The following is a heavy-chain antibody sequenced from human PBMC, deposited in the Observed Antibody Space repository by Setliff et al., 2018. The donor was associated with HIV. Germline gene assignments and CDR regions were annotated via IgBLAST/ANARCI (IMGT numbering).Heavy chain of an antibody. Sequence: PGGSLRLSCAASGFTFSGYGMYWVRQAPGKGLEWVAFIRYDGDNKYYADSVKGRFTISRDNSKNTLYLQMNSLRAKDAAVCYCAKDRYYDSSGSPFDYWGQGTLVTVVL. J-gene: IGHJ4*02. CDR3: AKDRYYDSSGSPFDY. CDR1: GFTFSGYG. CDR2: IRYDGDNK. D-gene: IGHD3-22*01. V-gene: IGHV3-30*02.